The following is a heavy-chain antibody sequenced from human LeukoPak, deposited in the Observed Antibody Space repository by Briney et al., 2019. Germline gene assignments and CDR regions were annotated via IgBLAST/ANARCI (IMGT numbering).Heavy chain of an antibody. D-gene: IGHD6-13*01. Sequence: PGGSLRLSCAASGFTFSGSAMHWVRQAPGKGLEWVSYISSSSSTIYYADSVKGRFTISRDNAKNSLYLQMNSLRAEDTAVYYCARESLTGYSSSWYGYWGQGTLVTVSS. CDR1: GFTFSGSA. CDR2: ISSSSSTI. CDR3: ARESLTGYSSSWYGY. V-gene: IGHV3-48*01. J-gene: IGHJ4*02.